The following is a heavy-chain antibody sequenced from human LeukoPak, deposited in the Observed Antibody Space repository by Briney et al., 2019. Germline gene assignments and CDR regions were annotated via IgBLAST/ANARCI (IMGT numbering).Heavy chain of an antibody. D-gene: IGHD3-3*01. J-gene: IGHJ5*02. CDR1: GGSISSYY. CDR3: ARATYYEWFDP. Sequence: SETLSLTCTVSGGSISSYYWSWIRQPPGKGLEWIGYIYYSGSTNYNPSLKSRVTISVDTSKNQFSLKLSSVTAADTAVYYCARATYYEWFDPWGQGTLVIVSS. CDR2: IYYSGST. V-gene: IGHV4-59*01.